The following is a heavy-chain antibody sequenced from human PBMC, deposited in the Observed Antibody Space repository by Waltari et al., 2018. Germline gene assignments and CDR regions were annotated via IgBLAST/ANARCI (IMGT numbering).Heavy chain of an antibody. CDR1: GFIFSSNA. Sequence: EEQVLESGGALVHPGGSLRLSCAASGFIFSSNAMSWVRQAPGKGLEWVELISGRSTGAYYADSVKGRFTISRDNSKNTLYLQMNSLRVEDTAVYYCAKFGHGLGISNTWSNNWFDPWGQGTLVTVSS. CDR2: ISGRSTGA. D-gene: IGHD6-13*01. V-gene: IGHV3-23*01. CDR3: AKFGHGLGISNTWSNNWFDP. J-gene: IGHJ5*02.